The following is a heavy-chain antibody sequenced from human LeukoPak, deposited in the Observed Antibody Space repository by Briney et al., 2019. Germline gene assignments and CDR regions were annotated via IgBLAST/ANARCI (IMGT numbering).Heavy chain of an antibody. J-gene: IGHJ3*02. D-gene: IGHD2/OR15-2a*01. CDR3: ARAPFTGDAFDI. CDR2: MYYSGSF. CDR1: GGSIRGYY. V-gene: IGHV4-59*13. Sequence: SETLSLTCTVSGGSIRGYYWSWSRQPPGKGLEWIGYMYYSGSFNYNPSLKSRVTISGDTSKNHLSLNLIYVIAADTAVYYCARAPFTGDAFDICGQGTMVTVSS.